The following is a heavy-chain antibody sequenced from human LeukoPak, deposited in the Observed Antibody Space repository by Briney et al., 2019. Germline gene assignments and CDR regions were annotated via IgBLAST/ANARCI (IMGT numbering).Heavy chain of an antibody. Sequence: GGSLRLSCGASGFIFSSYAMSWIRQVPGKGLEWVSYIGLSDSTIYYADSLKGRFAISRDNAKNSLYLHMHSLRAEDTAVYYCARLKLGYWYFDLWGRGTLVTVST. D-gene: IGHD7-27*01. V-gene: IGHV3-11*01. CDR2: IGLSDSTI. CDR1: GFIFSSYA. J-gene: IGHJ2*01. CDR3: ARLKLGYWYFDL.